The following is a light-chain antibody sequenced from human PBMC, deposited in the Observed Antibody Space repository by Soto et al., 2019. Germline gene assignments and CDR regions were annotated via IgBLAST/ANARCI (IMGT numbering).Light chain of an antibody. CDR1: QGINHY. CDR3: QKHNSAPLF. Sequence: DIQMTQSPSSLSASVGDRVTITCRASQGINHYLAWFQQKPGKVPKLLIYATSTLQSGVPSRFSGSGFGTDFTLTSSSLQPEDVATYYCQKHNSAPLFFGPGTKVEIK. CDR2: ATS. J-gene: IGKJ3*01. V-gene: IGKV1-27*01.